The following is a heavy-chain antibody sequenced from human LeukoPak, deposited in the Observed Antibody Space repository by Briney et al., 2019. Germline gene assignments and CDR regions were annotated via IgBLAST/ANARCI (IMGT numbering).Heavy chain of an antibody. J-gene: IGHJ5*02. Sequence: PSETLSLTCTVSGGSISSSSYYWGWIRQPPGKGLEWIGSIYYSGSTYYNPSLKSRVTISVDTSKNQFSLRLSSVTAADTAVYYCARDLSLLTWIQLWLRPGGWFDPWGQGTLVTVSS. V-gene: IGHV4-39*07. CDR2: IYYSGST. CDR3: ARDLSLLTWIQLWLRPGGWFDP. CDR1: GGSISSSSYY. D-gene: IGHD5-18*01.